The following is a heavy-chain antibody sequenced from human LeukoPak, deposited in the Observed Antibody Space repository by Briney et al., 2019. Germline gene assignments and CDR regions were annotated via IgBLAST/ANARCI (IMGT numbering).Heavy chain of an antibody. Sequence: ASVKVSCKASGYTFSSYAMHWVRQAPGQGLEWMGCINAGNGNPKYAQLFQGRFTITRDTSASTAYLELSSLRSEDTAVYYCARGELGIMDYYYGMDVWGQGTTVTVSS. D-gene: IGHD7-27*01. CDR1: GYTFSSYA. CDR3: ARGELGIMDYYYGMDV. J-gene: IGHJ6*02. CDR2: INAGNGNP. V-gene: IGHV1-3*01.